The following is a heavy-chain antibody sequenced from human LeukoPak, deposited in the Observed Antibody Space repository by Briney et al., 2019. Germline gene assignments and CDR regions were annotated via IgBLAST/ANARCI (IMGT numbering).Heavy chain of an antibody. D-gene: IGHD3-3*01. Sequence: SETLSLTCTVSGGSISSGSYCWGWIRQPAGKGLEWIGYVYYSGSTNYNPSLKSRVTISVDTSKNQFSLKLSSVTAADTAVYYCATKWGFGAPLDSWGQGTLVTVSS. CDR2: VYYSGST. CDR1: GGSISSGSYC. J-gene: IGHJ4*02. V-gene: IGHV4-61*10. CDR3: ATKWGFGAPLDS.